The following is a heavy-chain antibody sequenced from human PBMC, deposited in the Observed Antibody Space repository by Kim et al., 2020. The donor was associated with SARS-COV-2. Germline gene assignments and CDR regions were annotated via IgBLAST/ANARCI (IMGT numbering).Heavy chain of an antibody. CDR2: IRAGAETT. CDR1: GFTLTNNA. Sequence: GGSLRLSCAASGFTLTNNAMSWVRQPLGRGLEWVSTIRAGAETTYYANSVNGRFTISRDSSTHTLYLQLDSLRADDTAIYYCATDRGGSGWPVFDYWGQG. CDR3: ATDRGGSGWPVFDY. D-gene: IGHD6-19*01. V-gene: IGHV3-23*01. J-gene: IGHJ4*02.